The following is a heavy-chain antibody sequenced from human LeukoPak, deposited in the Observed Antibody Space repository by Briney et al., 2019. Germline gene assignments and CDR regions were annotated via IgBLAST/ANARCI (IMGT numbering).Heavy chain of an antibody. CDR3: ARLRLLDSSSSD. CDR2: IYYSGST. V-gene: IGHV4-39*01. D-gene: IGHD6-6*01. CDR1: GGSISSTTYY. Sequence: SETLSLTCIVSGGSISSTTYYWGWIRQPPGKGLEWIGSIYYSGSTYYNPSLKSRVSISVDTSKNQFSLKLNSVTAADTAVYYCARLRLLDSSSSDWGQGTLVTVSS. J-gene: IGHJ4*02.